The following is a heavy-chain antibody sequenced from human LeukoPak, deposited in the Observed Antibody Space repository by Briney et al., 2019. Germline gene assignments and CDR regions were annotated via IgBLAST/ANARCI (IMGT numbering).Heavy chain of an antibody. CDR3: AKDRGVVYYYDSSGDAFDI. J-gene: IGHJ3*02. V-gene: IGHV3-7*03. Sequence: GGSLRLSCAASGFTFSSYWMSWVRQPPGKGLEWVANIKQDGSEKYYVDSVKDRFTISRDNAKNSLYLQMNSLRAEDTALYYCAKDRGVVYYYDSSGDAFDIWGQGTMVTVSS. D-gene: IGHD3-22*01. CDR1: GFTFSSYW. CDR2: IKQDGSEK.